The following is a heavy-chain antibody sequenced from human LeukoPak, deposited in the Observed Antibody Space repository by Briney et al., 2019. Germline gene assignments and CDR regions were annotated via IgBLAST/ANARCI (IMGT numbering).Heavy chain of an antibody. CDR3: ATGPPYYDSTGDAFDI. V-gene: IGHV1-24*01. D-gene: IGHD3-22*01. CDR2: FDPEDGET. J-gene: IGHJ3*02. CDR1: GYTLTELS. Sequence: EASVKVSCKVSGYTLTELSMHWVRQAPGKGLEWMGGFDPEDGETIYAQKFQGRVTMTEDTSTDTAYMELSSLRSEDTAVYYCATGPPYYDSTGDAFDIWGQGTMVTVSS.